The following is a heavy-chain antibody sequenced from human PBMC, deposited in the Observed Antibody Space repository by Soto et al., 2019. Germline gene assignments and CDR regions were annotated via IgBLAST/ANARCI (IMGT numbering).Heavy chain of an antibody. CDR3: ARVYVRRDGRAPFDC. J-gene: IGHJ4*02. V-gene: IGHV1-69*06. D-gene: IGHD3-10*02. CDR1: GGTFSSYA. CDR2: ILPIFGTA. Sequence: QVQLVQSGAEVKQPGSSVKVSCKASGGTFSSYAISWVRQAPGHALERMGGILPIFGTANYAQKFQGSVTITADKSTSTAYMELSSLRSEDTAGYYWARVYVRRDGRAPFDCWGQGTLVTVSS.